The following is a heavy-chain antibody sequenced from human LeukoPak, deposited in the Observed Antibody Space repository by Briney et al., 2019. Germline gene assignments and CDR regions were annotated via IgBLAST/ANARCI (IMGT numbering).Heavy chain of an antibody. CDR3: ARGIFDYMDV. CDR2: FYTSENT. Sequence: SETLSLTCTVSGGSINSYSWNWIRQSAGRGLEWIGRFYTSENTNYNPSLKSRVTMSVDTPKNQFSLKLSSVTAADTAVYYCARGIFDYMDVWGKGTTVIVSS. CDR1: GGSINSYS. J-gene: IGHJ6*03. V-gene: IGHV4-4*07. D-gene: IGHD3-3*01.